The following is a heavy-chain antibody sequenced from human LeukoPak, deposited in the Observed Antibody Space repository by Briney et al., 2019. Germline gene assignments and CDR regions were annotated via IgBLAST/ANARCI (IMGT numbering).Heavy chain of an antibody. D-gene: IGHD3-22*01. V-gene: IGHV1-46*01. Sequence: GASVTVSCKASGYTFTSYYMHWVRQAPGQGLEWMGIINPSGGSTSYAQKFQGRVTMTRDMSTSTVYMELSSLRSEDTAVYYCARESIRDSSGSIFDYWGQGTLVTVSS. CDR2: INPSGGST. CDR3: ARESIRDSSGSIFDY. CDR1: GYTFTSYY. J-gene: IGHJ4*02.